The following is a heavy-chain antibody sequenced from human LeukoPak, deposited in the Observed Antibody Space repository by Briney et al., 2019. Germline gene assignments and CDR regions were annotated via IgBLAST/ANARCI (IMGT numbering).Heavy chain of an antibody. CDR1: GYSFTNYW. CDR3: ARRSIGVFDS. J-gene: IGHJ5*01. Sequence: MTGASLKISCEGSGYSFTNYWIGWGRQLPGKGLQLMGIIYPGDSETKYSPSFQGHVILSADKSISTAYLQLSSLKASDTAIYYCARRSIGVFDSWGQGTLVTVSS. D-gene: IGHD3-22*01. V-gene: IGHV5-51*01. CDR2: IYPGDSET.